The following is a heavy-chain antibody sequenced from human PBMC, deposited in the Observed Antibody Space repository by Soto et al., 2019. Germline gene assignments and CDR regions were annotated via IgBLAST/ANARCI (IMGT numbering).Heavy chain of an antibody. D-gene: IGHD1-1*01. CDR2: IYHTGRS. Sequence: PSETLSLTCSVSGGSLSGFPWIWIRPPPGKGLEWVGYIYHTGRSNYNPSLKSRLTISLDMSRNQFSLQLTSVAAADTAIYYCARARLVGLTTWDYFDYWCQGTLVTVSS. CDR1: GGSLSGFP. CDR3: ARARLVGLTTWDYFDY. V-gene: IGHV4-59*01. J-gene: IGHJ4*02.